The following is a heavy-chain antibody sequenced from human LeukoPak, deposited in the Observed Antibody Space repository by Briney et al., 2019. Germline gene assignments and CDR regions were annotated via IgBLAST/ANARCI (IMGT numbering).Heavy chain of an antibody. CDR2: IYYSGST. J-gene: IGHJ4*02. V-gene: IGHV4-31*03. Sequence: PSQTLSLTCSVSGGSISSGGYYWSSIRQHPGKGLEWIGYIYYSGSTYYNPSLKSRVTISIDTSKNEFSLKLSSVTAADTAVYYCARSWDGFFDYWGQGTLVTVSS. CDR1: GGSISSGGYY. CDR3: ARSWDGFFDY. D-gene: IGHD1-26*01.